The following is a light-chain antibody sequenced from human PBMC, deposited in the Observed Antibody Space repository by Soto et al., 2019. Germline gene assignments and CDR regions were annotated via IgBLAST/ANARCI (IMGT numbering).Light chain of an antibody. CDR2: DAS. J-gene: IGKJ4*01. V-gene: IGKV3-11*01. CDR3: LHRYNWPLT. CDR1: QSVSSY. Sequence: EIVLTQSPATLSLSPGERATLSCRASQSVSSYLAWYQHKPGQAPRLLIYDASNRATGIPARFSGSGSGTDFTLTISRLEPEDFSFYYCLHRYNWPLTFGGGTKVEIK.